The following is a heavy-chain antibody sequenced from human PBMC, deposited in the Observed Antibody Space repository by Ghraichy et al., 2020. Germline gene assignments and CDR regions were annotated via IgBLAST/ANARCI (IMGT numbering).Heavy chain of an antibody. CDR1: GFTFSNAW. J-gene: IGHJ4*02. Sequence: GGSLRLSCAASGFTFSNAWMSWVRQAPGKGLEWVGRIKSKTDGGTTDYAAPVKGRFTISRDDSKNTLYLQMNSLKTEDTAVYYCTTNTKYYYDSSGYGFDYWGQGTLVTVSS. V-gene: IGHV3-15*01. CDR3: TTNTKYYYDSSGYGFDY. D-gene: IGHD3-22*01. CDR2: IKSKTDGGTT.